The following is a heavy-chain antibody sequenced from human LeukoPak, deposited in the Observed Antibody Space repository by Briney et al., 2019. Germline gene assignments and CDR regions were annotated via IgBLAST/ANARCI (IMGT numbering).Heavy chain of an antibody. CDR1: GGSISRYY. CDR3: ARHRATIFGVVSWFDP. CDR2: IYYSGST. J-gene: IGHJ5*02. V-gene: IGHV4-59*08. Sequence: SETLSLTCTVSGGSISRYYGSWIRQPPGKGLEWMGYIYYSGSTNYNPSLKSRHTKSGDTSKNPVSLQMHSVTAADTAVYYCARHRATIFGVVSWFDPWGQGTLVTVSS. D-gene: IGHD3-3*01.